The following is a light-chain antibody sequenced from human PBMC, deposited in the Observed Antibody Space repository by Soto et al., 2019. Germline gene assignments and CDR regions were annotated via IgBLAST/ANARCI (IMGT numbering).Light chain of an antibody. CDR2: GAS. Sequence: EIVLTQSPGTLSLSPGERATLSCRASKSVSSTCLAWYQQKPGQAPRIRIYGASSRATGITDRLSGSGSGTDINLTIDRLESEDFAVYYCKQYDSSTAWTFGQGTKVEIK. CDR1: KSVSSTC. J-gene: IGKJ1*01. V-gene: IGKV3-20*01. CDR3: KQYDSSTAWT.